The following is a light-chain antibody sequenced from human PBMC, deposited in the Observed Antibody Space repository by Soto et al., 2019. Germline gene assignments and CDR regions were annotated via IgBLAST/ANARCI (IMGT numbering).Light chain of an antibody. CDR1: QSVSSN. J-gene: IGKJ2*01. CDR2: GAS. Sequence: EIVMTQSPATLSVSPGERATLSCRASQSVSSNLAWYQQKPGQAPRLLIYGASTRATGIPARFSGSGSGTEFTLTISSLQSEDFAVYYCQQYNNWPSVRPAMYTFGQGTKLEIK. V-gene: IGKV3-15*01. CDR3: QQYNNWPSVRPAMYT.